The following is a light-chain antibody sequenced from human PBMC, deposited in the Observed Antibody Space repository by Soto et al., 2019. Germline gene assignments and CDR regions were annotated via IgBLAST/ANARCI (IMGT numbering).Light chain of an antibody. CDR3: QQRSNWPPIT. J-gene: IGKJ5*01. Sequence: EILLTQSPATLSLYPGERATLSCRASQSVSSYLGWYQQKPGQAPRLLIYDASNRATGIPARFSGSGSGTDFTLTISSLEPEDFAVYYCQQRSNWPPITFGQGTRLEIK. V-gene: IGKV3-11*01. CDR2: DAS. CDR1: QSVSSY.